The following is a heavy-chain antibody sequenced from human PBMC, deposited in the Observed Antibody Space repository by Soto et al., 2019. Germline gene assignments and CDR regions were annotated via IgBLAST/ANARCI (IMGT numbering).Heavy chain of an antibody. CDR2: IIPIFGTA. Sequence: ASVKVSCKASEGTFSSYAISWVRQAPGQGLEWMGGIIPIFGTANYAQKFQGRVTITADESTSTAYMELSSLRSEDTAVYYCARVLDSSGYWTQGAFDIWGQGTMVTVSS. V-gene: IGHV1-69*13. CDR3: ARVLDSSGYWTQGAFDI. J-gene: IGHJ3*02. CDR1: EGTFSSYA. D-gene: IGHD3-22*01.